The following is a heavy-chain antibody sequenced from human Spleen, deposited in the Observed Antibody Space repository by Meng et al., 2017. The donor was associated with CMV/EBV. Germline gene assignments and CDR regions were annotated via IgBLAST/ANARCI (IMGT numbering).Heavy chain of an antibody. V-gene: IGHV2-5*02. D-gene: IGHD6-13*01. J-gene: IGHJ5*02. CDR3: AHGRGGSWYLGWFDP. CDR2: IYWDDDK. Sequence: QIPLKEAAPTRVKPRQTLTLTCTFSGFSLSPTGVGVGWISQPPGKALEWLAIIYWDDDKRYSPSLKSTLTINKDTSKNQVVLKMTNMDPVDTATYYCAHGRGGSWYLGWFDPWGQGTLVTVSS. CDR1: GFSLSPTGVG.